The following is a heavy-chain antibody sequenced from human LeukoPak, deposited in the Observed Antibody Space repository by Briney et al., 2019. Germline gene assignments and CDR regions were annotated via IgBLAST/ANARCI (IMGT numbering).Heavy chain of an antibody. CDR2: ISYDGSNK. J-gene: IGHJ4*02. V-gene: IGHV3-30-3*01. CDR1: GFTFSSYA. Sequence: GGSLRLSCAASGFTFSSYAMHWVRQAPGKGLEWVAVISYDGSNKYYADSVKGRFTISRDNSKNTLYLQMNSLRAEDTAVYYCARGRNFDYWGRGTLVTVSS. CDR3: ARGRNFDY.